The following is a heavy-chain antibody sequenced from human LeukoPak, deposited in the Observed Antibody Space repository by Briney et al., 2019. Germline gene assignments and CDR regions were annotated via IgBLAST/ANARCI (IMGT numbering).Heavy chain of an antibody. Sequence: PGRSQRLSCAASGFTFSNFATHWVRHAPGKGLEWGTLILSDGSNEQYAHSVRGRFTISRDNSKNTLYLPMTSLRTEDTAVYYCARASPGMDVWGQGITVTVSS. CDR3: ARASPGMDV. CDR2: ILSDGSNE. J-gene: IGHJ6*02. V-gene: IGHV3-30-3*01. CDR1: GFTFSNFA.